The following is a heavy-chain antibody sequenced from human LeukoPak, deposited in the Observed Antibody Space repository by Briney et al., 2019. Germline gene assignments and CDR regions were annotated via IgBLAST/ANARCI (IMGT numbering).Heavy chain of an antibody. Sequence: GRSLRLSCAASGFTFSSYGMHWVRQAPGKGLEWEAFISYDGSNRYYVDSVKGRFTISRDNSKNTLYLQMNSLRPEDTAVYYCAKVRGPGEVSGWYYFDSWGQGTLVTVSS. CDR2: ISYDGSNR. CDR3: AKVRGPGEVSGWYYFDS. D-gene: IGHD6-19*01. V-gene: IGHV3-30*18. CDR1: GFTFSSYG. J-gene: IGHJ4*02.